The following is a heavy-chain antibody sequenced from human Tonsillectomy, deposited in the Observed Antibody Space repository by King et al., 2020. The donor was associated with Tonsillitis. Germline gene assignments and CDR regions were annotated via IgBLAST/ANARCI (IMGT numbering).Heavy chain of an antibody. CDR2: IYPGDSDV. CDR1: GYRFPSYW. V-gene: IGHV5-51*03. J-gene: IGHJ3*02. CDR3: ARRGGTYSDPFDI. Sequence: LQLVQSGAEVKKPGESLKISCKGSGYRFPSYWIGWVRQMPGKGLEWMGIIYPGDSDVKYSPSFQGQVTMSVDKSISTAYLQWTRLKASDTAMYYCARRGGTYSDPFDIWGQGTVVTVSS. D-gene: IGHD1-26*01.